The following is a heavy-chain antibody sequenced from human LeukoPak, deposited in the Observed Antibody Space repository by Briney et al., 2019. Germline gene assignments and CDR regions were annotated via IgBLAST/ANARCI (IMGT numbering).Heavy chain of an antibody. J-gene: IGHJ4*02. CDR2: ISSSGGST. CDR3: AKRDLGY. Sequence: SGGSLRLSCAASGFTFSTYAMSWVRQAPGKGLEWVSTISSSGGSTYYADSVKGRFTISGDNSKNTVFLQMNSLRAEDTAVYYCAKRDLGYRGQGTLVTVSS. CDR1: GFTFSTYA. V-gene: IGHV3-23*01.